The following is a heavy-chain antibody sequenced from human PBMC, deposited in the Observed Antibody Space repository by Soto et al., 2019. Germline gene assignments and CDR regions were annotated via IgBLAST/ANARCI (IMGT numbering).Heavy chain of an antibody. CDR1: GYTFTSYG. CDR3: ARRTSTTVFGVARSGMDV. CDR2: ISGYNGNT. V-gene: IGHV1-18*04. Sequence: QVQLVQSGAEVKKAGASVKVSCKASGYTFTSYGISWVRQAPGQGLEWMGWISGYNGNTNYAQKLQGKVTMTTDTSTSTAYMELRSLRSDDTAVYYCARRTSTTVFGVARSGMDVWGQGTTVTVSS. J-gene: IGHJ6*02. D-gene: IGHD3-3*01.